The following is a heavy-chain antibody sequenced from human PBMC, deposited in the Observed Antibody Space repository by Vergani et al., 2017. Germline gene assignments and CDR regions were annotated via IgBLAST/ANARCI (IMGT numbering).Heavy chain of an antibody. V-gene: IGHV3-30*18. Sequence: QVQLVESGGGVVQPGRSLRLSCAASGFTFSSYGMHWVRQAPGKGLEWVAVISYDGSNKYYADSVKGRFTISRDNSKNTLYLQMNSLRAEVTAVYYCAKVKYYGSGSYLYYFDYWGQGTLVTVSS. CDR3: AKVKYYGSGSYLYYFDY. D-gene: IGHD3-10*01. CDR1: GFTFSSYG. CDR2: ISYDGSNK. J-gene: IGHJ4*02.